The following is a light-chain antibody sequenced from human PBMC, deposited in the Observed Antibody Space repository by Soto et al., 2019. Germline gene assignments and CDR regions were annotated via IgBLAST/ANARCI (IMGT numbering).Light chain of an antibody. J-gene: IGLJ2*01. V-gene: IGLV3-21*04. CDR3: QVWDSSSDHVV. CDR1: NIGSKS. CDR2: YNN. Sequence: SYELTQPPSVSVAPGKTARITCGENNIGSKSVHGYQQKPGQAPVLVIYYNNDRPSGIAERFSGSNPGNTATLTISRVEAGDEADYYCQVWDSSSDHVVFGGGTKLTVL.